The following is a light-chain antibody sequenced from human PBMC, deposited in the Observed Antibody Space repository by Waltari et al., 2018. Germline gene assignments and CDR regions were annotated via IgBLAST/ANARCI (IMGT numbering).Light chain of an antibody. CDR1: HSVSSN. CDR2: GAS. Sequence: EIVMTQSPATLSVPPGETATLSTRASHSVSSNLAWYQQKPGQAPRLLIYGASTRATGIPARFSGSGSGTDFTLTISSLQSEDFALYYCQQYNKWPPWAFGQGTKVEIK. J-gene: IGKJ1*01. V-gene: IGKV3-15*01. CDR3: QQYNKWPPWA.